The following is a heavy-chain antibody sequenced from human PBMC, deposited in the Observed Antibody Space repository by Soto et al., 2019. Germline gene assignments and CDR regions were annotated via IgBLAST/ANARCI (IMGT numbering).Heavy chain of an antibody. J-gene: IGHJ5*02. CDR2: ISHDGSVT. CDR3: AKDGGSSGWYNWFDP. V-gene: IGHV3-30*18. CDR1: GFTFSTSG. D-gene: IGHD6-13*01. Sequence: QVQMVESGGGVVQPGTSLRLSCATSGFTFSTSGMHWVRQAPGKGLEWVAMISHDGSVTYYTESVQGRFTISRDTPKNTLYLQMNSLRDEDTAIYYCAKDGGSSGWYNWFDPWGPGTRVTVS.